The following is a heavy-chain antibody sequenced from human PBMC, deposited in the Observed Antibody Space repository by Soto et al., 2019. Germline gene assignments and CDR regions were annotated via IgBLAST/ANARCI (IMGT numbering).Heavy chain of an antibody. J-gene: IGHJ5*02. CDR2: ISSSSSYI. CDR3: ARDRTGSSWYFGWFDP. D-gene: IGHD6-13*01. Sequence: GGSLRLSCAASGFTFSSYSMNWVRQAPGKGLEWVSSISSSSSYIYYADSVKGRFTISRDNTKNSLYLQMNSLRAEDTAVYYCARDRTGSSWYFGWFDPWGQGTLVAV. CDR1: GFTFSSYS. V-gene: IGHV3-21*01.